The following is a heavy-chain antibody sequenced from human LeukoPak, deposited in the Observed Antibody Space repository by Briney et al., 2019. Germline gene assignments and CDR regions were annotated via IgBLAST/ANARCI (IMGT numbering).Heavy chain of an antibody. CDR1: GFNFRIYA. CDR2: INSSGADT. J-gene: IGHJ6*02. D-gene: IGHD3-10*01. V-gene: IGHV3-23*01. CDR3: AKHLVRGSDYYYGLDV. Sequence: GGSLRLSCAASGFNFRIYAMSWVRQAPGKGLEWVSAINSSGADTYFADSVKGRFTISRDNSKSTLYLQMDSLRAEDTAVYYCAKHLVRGSDYYYGLDVWGQGTTVTVSS.